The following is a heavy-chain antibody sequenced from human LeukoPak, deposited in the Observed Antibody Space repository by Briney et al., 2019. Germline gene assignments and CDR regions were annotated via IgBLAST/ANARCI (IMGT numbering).Heavy chain of an antibody. V-gene: IGHV4-61*08. Sequence: SETLSLTCTVSGGSISSDGYYWNWIRQPPGKGLEWIGYIYYSGGTNYNPSLKSRVTISLDTFKNQFSLKLSSVTAADTAVYYCAGASLYYDSSGQRTFDIWGQGTMVTVSS. J-gene: IGHJ3*02. CDR3: AGASLYYDSSGQRTFDI. CDR2: IYYSGGT. D-gene: IGHD3-22*01. CDR1: GGSISSDGYY.